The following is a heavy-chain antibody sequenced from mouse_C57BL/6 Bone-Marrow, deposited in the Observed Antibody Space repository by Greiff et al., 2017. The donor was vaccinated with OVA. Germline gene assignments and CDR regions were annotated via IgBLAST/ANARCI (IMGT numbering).Heavy chain of an antibody. CDR2: IDPENGDT. J-gene: IGHJ1*03. CDR1: GFNIKDDY. Sequence: DVKLVESGAELVRPGASVKLSCTASGFNIKDDYMHWVKQRPEQGLEWIGWIDPENGDTEYASKFQGKATITADTSSNTAYLQLSSLTSEDTAVYYCTTRYYGSSYWYFDVWGTGTTVTVSS. D-gene: IGHD1-1*01. CDR3: TTRYYGSSYWYFDV. V-gene: IGHV14-4*01.